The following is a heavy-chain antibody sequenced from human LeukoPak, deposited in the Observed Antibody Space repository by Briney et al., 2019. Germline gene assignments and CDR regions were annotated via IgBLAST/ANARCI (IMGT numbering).Heavy chain of an antibody. D-gene: IGHD1-26*01. Sequence: ASVKVSCKTSGYSFTSYAVHWVRQAPGQRPEWMGWINVVNGDTRYSQNFQGRVTISRDTSATTVYMELRSLRSEDTPIYYCARQGGGPYSGSPFDFWGQGTLVTVSS. V-gene: IGHV1-3*01. CDR2: INVVNGDT. CDR1: GYSFTSYA. CDR3: ARQGGGPYSGSPFDF. J-gene: IGHJ4*02.